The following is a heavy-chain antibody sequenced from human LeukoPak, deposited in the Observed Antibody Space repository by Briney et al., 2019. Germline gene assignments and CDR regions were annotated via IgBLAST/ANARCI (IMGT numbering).Heavy chain of an antibody. CDR3: ARGGEFSGYEI. Sequence: GGSLRLSCAASGFTFSSYSMNWVRQAPGKGLGWVSSISSRSSYIYYTDSVKGRFTISRDNAKNSLYLQMNSLRAEDTAVYYCARGGEFSGYEIWGQGTLVTVSS. V-gene: IGHV3-21*01. CDR2: ISSRSSYI. CDR1: GFTFSSYS. J-gene: IGHJ4*02. D-gene: IGHD5-12*01.